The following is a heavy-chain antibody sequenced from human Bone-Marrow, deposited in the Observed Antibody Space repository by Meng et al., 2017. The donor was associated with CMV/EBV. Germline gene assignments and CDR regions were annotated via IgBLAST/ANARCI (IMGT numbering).Heavy chain of an antibody. CDR3: ARESSSSGWLRR. D-gene: IGHD6-19*01. CDR2: IRYDGSNK. Sequence: GESLKISCAASGFTFSSYGMHWVRQAPGKGLEWVAFIRYDGSNKYYADSVKGRFTISRDNAKNTLYLQMNSLRAEDTAVYYCARESSSSGWLRRWGQGTLVTVSS. J-gene: IGHJ4*02. CDR1: GFTFSSYG. V-gene: IGHV3-30*02.